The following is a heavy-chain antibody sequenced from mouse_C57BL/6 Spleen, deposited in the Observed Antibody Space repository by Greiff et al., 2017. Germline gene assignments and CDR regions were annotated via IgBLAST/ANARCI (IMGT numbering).Heavy chain of an antibody. Sequence: VQLVESGAELVKPGASVQISCKASGYTFTDYYINWVKQRPGQGLEWIGKLGPGSGSTYYNEKFKGKATLTADKSSSTAYMQLSSLTSEDSAVYFCARGDWGSIYFDYWGQGTTLTVSS. V-gene: IGHV1-77*01. CDR2: LGPGSGST. D-gene: IGHD1-1*01. J-gene: IGHJ2*01. CDR1: GYTFTDYY. CDR3: ARGDWGSIYFDY.